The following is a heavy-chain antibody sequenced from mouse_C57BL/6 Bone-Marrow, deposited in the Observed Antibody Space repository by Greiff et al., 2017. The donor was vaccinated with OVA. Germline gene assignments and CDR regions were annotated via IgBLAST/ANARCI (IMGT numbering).Heavy chain of an antibody. CDR3: TTYRY. J-gene: IGHJ2*01. V-gene: IGHV14-4*01. CDR1: GFNIKDDY. Sequence: DVKLQESGADLVRPGASVKLSCTASGFNIKDDYMHWVKERPEQGLEWIGWIDPENGDTEYASKFQGKATITADTSSKTVYLHLSSLTSEDTAVYYCTTYRYWGQGTTLTVSS. CDR2: IDPENGDT.